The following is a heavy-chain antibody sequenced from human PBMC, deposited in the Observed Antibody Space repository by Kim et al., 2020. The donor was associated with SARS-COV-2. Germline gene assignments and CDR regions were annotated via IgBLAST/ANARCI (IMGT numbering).Heavy chain of an antibody. D-gene: IGHD2-15*01. V-gene: IGHV5-10-1*01. CDR2: VDPTDSYT. CDR1: GYSFTSYW. Sequence: GESLKISCKGSGYSFTSYWISWVRQMPGKGLEWMGRVDPTDSYTNYSPSFQGHVTISADKSISTAYLRWSSLKASDTAMYYCARLGCSGGSCYYYYGMDVWGQGTTVTVSS. J-gene: IGHJ6*02. CDR3: ARLGCSGGSCYYYYGMDV.